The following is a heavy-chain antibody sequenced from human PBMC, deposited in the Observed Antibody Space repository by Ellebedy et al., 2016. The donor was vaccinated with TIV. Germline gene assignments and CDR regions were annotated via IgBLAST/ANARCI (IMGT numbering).Heavy chain of an antibody. CDR2: ITGSGVST. J-gene: IGHJ6*02. CDR1: AFTFSRYA. CDR3: AKDYVSGSYYYYYQGMDV. D-gene: IGHD3-10*01. V-gene: IGHV3-23*01. Sequence: GESLKISCAASAFTFSRYAMSCVRQAPGKGLEWVSAITGSGVSTYYADSAKGRFTISRDNSKNTLYLQMNSLRAEDTAVYYCAKDYVSGSYYYYYQGMDVWGQGTTVTVSS.